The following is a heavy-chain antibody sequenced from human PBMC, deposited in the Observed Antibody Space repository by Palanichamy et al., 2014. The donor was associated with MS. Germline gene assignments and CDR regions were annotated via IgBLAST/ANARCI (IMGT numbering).Heavy chain of an antibody. CDR3: ARVAPVTLPSLGERTWYFDY. J-gene: IGHJ4*02. CDR2: IDWDDHK. Sequence: QVTLKESGPALVKPTQTLTLTCTFSGFSLSTGGVRVSWIRQPPGKALEWLARIDWDDHKVYSTSLKTRLTISKDTSKNQVVLTMTNMDPVDTATYYCARVAPVTLPSLGERTWYFDYWGQGTLVTVSS. CDR1: GFSLSTGGVR. V-gene: IGHV2-70*04. D-gene: IGHD4-17*01.